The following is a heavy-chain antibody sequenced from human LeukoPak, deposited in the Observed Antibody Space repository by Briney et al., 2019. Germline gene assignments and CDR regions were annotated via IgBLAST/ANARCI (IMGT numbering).Heavy chain of an antibody. D-gene: IGHD6-13*01. J-gene: IGHJ5*02. CDR1: GYTFTGYY. V-gene: IGHV1-2*02. CDR3: ARAFYSSSWTHNWFDP. CDR2: INPNSGGT. Sequence: ASVKVSCKASGYTFTGYYMHWVRQAPGQGLEWMGWINPNSGGTNYAQKFQGRVTMTRDTSISTAYMELSRLRSDDTAVYYCARAFYSSSWTHNWFDPWGQGTLVTVSS.